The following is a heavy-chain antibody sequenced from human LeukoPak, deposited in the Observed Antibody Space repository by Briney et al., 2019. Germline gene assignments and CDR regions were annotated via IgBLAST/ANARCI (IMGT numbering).Heavy chain of an antibody. J-gene: IGHJ4*02. CDR2: ISNGGYTS. CDR3: ARDAPSWSRDY. Sequence: PGGSLRLSCVASGFTFSSYEMNWVRQAPGMGLEWVSYISNGGYTSYYASSVKGRFTISRDDAKNTLYLQMDSLRVEDTALYYCARDAPSWSRDYWGQGTLVTVSS. CDR1: GFTFSSYE. V-gene: IGHV3-48*03. D-gene: IGHD2-15*01.